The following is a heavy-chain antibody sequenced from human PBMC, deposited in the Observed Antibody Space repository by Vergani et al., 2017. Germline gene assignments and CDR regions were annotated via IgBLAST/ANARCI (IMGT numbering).Heavy chain of an antibody. V-gene: IGHV3-9*01. CDR1: GFTFDDYA. CDR3: AKDTASFIGMDV. J-gene: IGHJ6*03. D-gene: IGHD1-26*01. Sequence: EVQLVESGGGLVQPGRSLRLSCAASGFTFDDYAMHWVRQAPGKGLEWVSGISWNSGSIGYADSVKGRFTISRDNAKNSLYLQMNSLRAEDTALYYCAKDTASFIGMDVWGKGTTVTVSS. CDR2: ISWNSGSI.